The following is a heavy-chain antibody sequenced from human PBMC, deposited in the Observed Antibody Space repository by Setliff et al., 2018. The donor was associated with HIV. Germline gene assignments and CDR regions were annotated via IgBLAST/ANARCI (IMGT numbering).Heavy chain of an antibody. CDR2: IFYSGST. J-gene: IGHJ3*02. Sequence: KSSETLSLTCTVSGGSISSYYWSWIRQPPGKGLECIGYIFYSGSTNYNPSLKSRVTISVDTSKNQFSLKLSSVTAADKAVYYCAREIGDGSGTLNAFDIWGQGTMVTVSS. D-gene: IGHD3-10*01. CDR3: AREIGDGSGTLNAFDI. CDR1: GGSISSYY. V-gene: IGHV4-59*01.